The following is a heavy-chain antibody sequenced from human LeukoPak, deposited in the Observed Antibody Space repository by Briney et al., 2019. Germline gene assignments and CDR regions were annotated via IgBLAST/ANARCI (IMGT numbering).Heavy chain of an antibody. CDR2: IYYSGST. Sequence: SETLSLTCTVSGDSISSYYWTWIRQPPGKGLEWIGYIYYSGSTNYNPSLKNRVTISVDTSKNQFSLKLNSVTAADTAVYYCARENNYFDYWGQGTLVTVSS. CDR1: GDSISSYY. V-gene: IGHV4-59*01. J-gene: IGHJ4*02. CDR3: ARENNYFDY.